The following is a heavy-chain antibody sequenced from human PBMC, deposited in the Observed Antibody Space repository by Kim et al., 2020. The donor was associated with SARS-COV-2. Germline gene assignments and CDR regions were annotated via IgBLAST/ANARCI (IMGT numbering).Heavy chain of an antibody. CDR1: GGSISSSSYY. CDR3: ARLKIGVVPAAMGINWFDP. V-gene: IGHV4-39*01. D-gene: IGHD2-2*01. CDR2: IYYSGST. J-gene: IGHJ5*02. Sequence: SETLSLTCTVSGGSISSSSYYWGWIRQPPGKGLEWIGSIYYSGSTYYNPSLKSRVTISVDTSKNQFSLKLSSVTAADTAVYYCARLKIGVVPAAMGINWFDPWGQGTMVTVSS.